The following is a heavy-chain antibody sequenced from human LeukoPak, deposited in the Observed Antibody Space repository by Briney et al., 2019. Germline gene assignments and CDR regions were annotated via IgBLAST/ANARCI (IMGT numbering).Heavy chain of an antibody. CDR1: GGSISSGSYY. CDR3: AREVAY. Sequence: SQTLSLTCTVSGGSISSGSYYWSWIRQPAGKGLEWIGRIYTSGSTNYNPSLKSRVTISVDTSKNQFSLKLSSVTAADTAVYYCAREVAYWGQGTLVTVSS. V-gene: IGHV4-61*02. CDR2: IYTSGST. J-gene: IGHJ4*02.